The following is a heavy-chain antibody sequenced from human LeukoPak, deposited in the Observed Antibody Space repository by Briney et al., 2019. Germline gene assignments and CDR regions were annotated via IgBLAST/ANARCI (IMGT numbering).Heavy chain of an antibody. CDR1: GYTFTTYD. V-gene: IGHV1-8*02. D-gene: IGHD3-10*01. Sequence: ASVKVSCKASGYTFTTYDINWVRQATGQGLEWMGWINTNSGNTGYAQKFQGRVTMTRDTSTSTVYMELSSLTSDDTAVYYCARNGVGSGSYEPASYFYYMDVWGKGTTVTVSS. CDR2: INTNSGNT. CDR3: ARNGVGSGSYEPASYFYYMDV. J-gene: IGHJ6*03.